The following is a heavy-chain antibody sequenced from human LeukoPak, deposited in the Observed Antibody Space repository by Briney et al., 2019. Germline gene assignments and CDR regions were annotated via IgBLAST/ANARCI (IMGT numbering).Heavy chain of an antibody. Sequence: DPGGSLRLSCAASGFTFSSYSMNWVRQAPGKGLEWVSSISSGSTYMYYADSVKGRFTISRDNSKNTLYLQMNSLRAEDTAVYYCAGDRATSYFDYWGQGALVTISS. D-gene: IGHD1-26*01. V-gene: IGHV3-21*01. CDR1: GFTFSSYS. CDR3: AGDRATSYFDY. J-gene: IGHJ4*02. CDR2: ISSGSTYM.